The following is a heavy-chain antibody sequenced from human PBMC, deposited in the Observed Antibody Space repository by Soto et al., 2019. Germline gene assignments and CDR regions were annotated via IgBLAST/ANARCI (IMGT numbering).Heavy chain of an antibody. Sequence: RASVMVSCNASGVNFSSSAGQWAWNGRGQRPEVIVWIVVGSGNTNYAHKFQERVSITRDMSTSAAYMELSSLMSEDTAIYYCAAGLGGLDVWGQGTTVTVSS. CDR2: IVVGSGNT. D-gene: IGHD3-16*01. CDR3: AAGLGGLDV. J-gene: IGHJ6*02. CDR1: GVNFSSSA. V-gene: IGHV1-58*01.